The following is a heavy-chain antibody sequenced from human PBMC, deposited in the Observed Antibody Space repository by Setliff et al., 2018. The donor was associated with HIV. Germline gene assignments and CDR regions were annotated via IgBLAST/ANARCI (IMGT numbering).Heavy chain of an antibody. CDR3: ARRIAAAGDFDY. Sequence: SETLSLTCTVSGGSISSSNYYWGWIRQPPGKGLDWIGSIYYSGSTYYNPSLKSRVTISVDTSKNQFSLKLSSVTAADTAVYYCARRIAAAGDFDYWGQGTLVTVSS. D-gene: IGHD6-13*01. V-gene: IGHV4-39*01. CDR2: IYYSGST. J-gene: IGHJ4*02. CDR1: GGSISSSNYY.